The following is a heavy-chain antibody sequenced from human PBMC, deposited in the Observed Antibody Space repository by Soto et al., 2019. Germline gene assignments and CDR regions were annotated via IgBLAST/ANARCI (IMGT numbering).Heavy chain of an antibody. CDR1: GFTFSSYG. V-gene: IGHV3-30*18. CDR2: ISYDGSNK. CDR3: AKGGYSYGYDRFRDAFDI. D-gene: IGHD5-18*01. Sequence: QVQLVESGGGVVQPGRSLRLSCAASGFTFSSYGMHWVRQAPGKGLEWVAVISYDGSNKYYADSVKGRFTISRDNSKNTLYLQMNSLRAEGTAVYYCAKGGYSYGYDRFRDAFDIWGQGTMVTVSS. J-gene: IGHJ3*02.